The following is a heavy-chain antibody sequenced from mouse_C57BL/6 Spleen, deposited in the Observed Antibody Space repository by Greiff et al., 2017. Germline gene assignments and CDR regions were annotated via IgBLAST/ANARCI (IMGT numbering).Heavy chain of an antibody. V-gene: IGHV1-4*01. Sequence: LVESGAELARPGASVKMSCKASGYTFTSYTMHWVKQRPGQGLEWIGYINPSSGYTKYNQKFKDKATLTADKSSSTAYMQLSSLTSEDAAVYYCARWYVDVWGTGTTVTVSS. CDR3: ARWYVDV. CDR1: GYTFTSYT. J-gene: IGHJ1*03. CDR2: INPSSGYT.